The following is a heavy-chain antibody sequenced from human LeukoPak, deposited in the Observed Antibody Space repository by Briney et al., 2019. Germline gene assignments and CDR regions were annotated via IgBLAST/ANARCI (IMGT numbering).Heavy chain of an antibody. Sequence: SETLSLTCTVSGGSISIYYWNWIRQPAGKGLEWIGRIFTSGITNYDPSLKSRVTMSVDTSKNQFSLNLSSVTAADTAVYYCARESSGNYYNPLGYMDVWGKGTTVTVSS. V-gene: IGHV4-4*07. D-gene: IGHD3-10*01. CDR3: ARESSGNYYNPLGYMDV. CDR2: IFTSGIT. J-gene: IGHJ6*03. CDR1: GGSISIYY.